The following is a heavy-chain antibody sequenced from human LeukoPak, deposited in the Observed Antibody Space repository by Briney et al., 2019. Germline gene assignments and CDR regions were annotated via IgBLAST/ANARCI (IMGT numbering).Heavy chain of an antibody. Sequence: GGSLRLSCAASGFTFSSYGMHWVRQAPGKGLEWVAFIRYDGNNKYYADSVKGRFTISRDNAKNLLHLQMNSLRVEDTAVYHCVRQAGRAGGQWGQGTLIAVSS. CDR2: IRYDGNNK. CDR3: VRQAGRAGGQ. CDR1: GFTFSSYG. D-gene: IGHD3-10*01. J-gene: IGHJ4*02. V-gene: IGHV3-30*02.